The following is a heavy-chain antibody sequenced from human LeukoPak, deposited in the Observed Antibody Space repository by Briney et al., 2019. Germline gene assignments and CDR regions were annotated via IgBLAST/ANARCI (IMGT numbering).Heavy chain of an antibody. CDR3: ASNYDSSGYYSLRLAFDI. D-gene: IGHD3-22*01. J-gene: IGHJ3*02. V-gene: IGHV1-69*13. CDR2: IIPIFGTA. Sequence: ASVKVSCKAYGGTFSSYAISWVRQAPGQGLESMGGIIPIFGTANYAQKFQGRVTITADESTSTAYMELSSLRSEDTAVYYCASNYDSSGYYSLRLAFDIWGQGTMVTVSS. CDR1: GGTFSSYA.